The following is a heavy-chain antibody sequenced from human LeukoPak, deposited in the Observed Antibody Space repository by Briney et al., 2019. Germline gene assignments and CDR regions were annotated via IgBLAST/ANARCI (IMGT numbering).Heavy chain of an antibody. V-gene: IGHV3-30*03. CDR2: ISYDGSNK. Sequence: PGGSLRLSCAASGFTFSSYGMHWVRQAPGKGLEWVAVISYDGSNKHYADSVKGRFTISRDNSKNTLYLQMNSLRAEDTAVYYCARSGGLRGFDPRNAFDIWGQGTMVTVSS. CDR1: GFTFSSYG. CDR3: ARSGGLRGFDPRNAFDI. D-gene: IGHD3-9*01. J-gene: IGHJ3*02.